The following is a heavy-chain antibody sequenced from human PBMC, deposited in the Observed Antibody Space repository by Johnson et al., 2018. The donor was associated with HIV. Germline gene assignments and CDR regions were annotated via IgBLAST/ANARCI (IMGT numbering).Heavy chain of an antibody. J-gene: IGHJ3*02. CDR1: GFTFSNAW. CDR3: TTDREYCSGGSCYLNAFDI. Sequence: MQLVESGGGLVKPGGSLRLSCAASGFTFSNAWMSWVRQAPGKGLEWVGRIKSKTDGGTTDYAAPVKGRFTISRDDSKNTLYLQMNSLKTEDTAVYYCTTDREYCSGGSCYLNAFDIWGQGTMVTVSS. CDR2: IKSKTDGGTT. V-gene: IGHV3-15*01. D-gene: IGHD2-15*01.